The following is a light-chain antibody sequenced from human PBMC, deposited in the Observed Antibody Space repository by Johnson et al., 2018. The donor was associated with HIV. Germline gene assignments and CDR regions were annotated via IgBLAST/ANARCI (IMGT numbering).Light chain of an antibody. J-gene: IGLJ1*01. CDR1: SSNIGKNS. Sequence: QSVLTQPPSVSAAPGQKVTIPCSGSSSNIGKNSVSWYQQLPGTAPKLLIYESNNRPSGIPDRFSGSKSGTSATLGITGLQTGDEADYYCGTCDSSLSAGVFGTGTKVSVL. V-gene: IGLV1-51*02. CDR3: GTCDSSLSAGV. CDR2: ESN.